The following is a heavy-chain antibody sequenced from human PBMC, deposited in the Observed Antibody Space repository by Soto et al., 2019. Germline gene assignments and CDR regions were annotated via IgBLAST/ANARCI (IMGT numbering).Heavy chain of an antibody. CDR2: ISAYNGNT. V-gene: IGHV1-18*01. J-gene: IGHJ5*01. CDR3: ARDWHQLERRWFDS. Sequence: GASVKVSCKASGYTFSRHGISWVRHAPGQGLEWMGWISAYNGNTNYAQKLQGRVTMTTDTSTSTAYMELRSLRSDDTAVYYCARDWHQLERRWFDSWGQGTLVTVSS. D-gene: IGHD1-1*01. CDR1: GYTFSRHG.